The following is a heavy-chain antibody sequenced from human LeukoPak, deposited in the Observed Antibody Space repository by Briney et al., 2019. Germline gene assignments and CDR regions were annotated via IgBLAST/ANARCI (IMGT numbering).Heavy chain of an antibody. CDR3: ARAPTDSSGYLVGY. V-gene: IGHV1-2*02. CDR1: GGTFSSYA. Sequence: ASVKVSCKASGGTFSSYAISWVRRAPGQGLEWMGWINPNSGGTNYAQKFQGRVTMTRDTSISTAYMELSRLRSDDTAVYYCARAPTDSSGYLVGYWGQGTLVTVSS. CDR2: INPNSGGT. J-gene: IGHJ4*02. D-gene: IGHD3-22*01.